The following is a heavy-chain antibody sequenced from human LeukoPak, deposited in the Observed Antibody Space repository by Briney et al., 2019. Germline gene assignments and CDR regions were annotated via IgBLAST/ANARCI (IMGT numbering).Heavy chain of an antibody. CDR2: ISYDGSNK. J-gene: IGHJ4*02. CDR3: AKDEVGSSGWCLDY. D-gene: IGHD6-19*01. Sequence: GRSLRLSCAASGFTFSSYGMHWVRQAPGKGLEWVAVISYDGSNKYYADSVKGRFTISRDNSKNTLYLQMNSLRAEDTAVYYCAKDEVGSSGWCLDYWGQGTLVTVSS. CDR1: GFTFSSYG. V-gene: IGHV3-30*18.